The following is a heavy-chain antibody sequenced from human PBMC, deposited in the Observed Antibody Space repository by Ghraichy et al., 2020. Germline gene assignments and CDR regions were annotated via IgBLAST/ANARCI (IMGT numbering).Heavy chain of an antibody. CDR1: GFTFSSYA. CDR2: ISGSGGST. Sequence: GGSLRLSCAASGFTFSSYAMSWVRQAPGKGLEWVSAISGSGGSTYYADSVKGRFTISRDNSKNTLYLQMNSLRAEDTAVYYCAKDKTPTEFLVVRLDPWGQGTLVTVSS. V-gene: IGHV3-23*01. D-gene: IGHD3-22*01. CDR3: AKDKTPTEFLVVRLDP. J-gene: IGHJ5*02.